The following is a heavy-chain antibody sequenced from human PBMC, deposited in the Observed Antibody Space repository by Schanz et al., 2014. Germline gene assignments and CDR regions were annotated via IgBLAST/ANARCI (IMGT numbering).Heavy chain of an antibody. J-gene: IGHJ5*02. CDR1: GFTFSSYW. V-gene: IGHV3-74*02. CDR2: IKSDGSST. Sequence: EVQLLESGGDLVQPGGSLRLSCSASGFTFSSYWMHWVRQVPGKGLVWVSRIKSDGSSTSYADSVKGRFTISRDNAKNTLYLQMNSLRAEDTAVYYCARPALWFGDNCFDPWGQGTLVTVSS. D-gene: IGHD3-10*01. CDR3: ARPALWFGDNCFDP.